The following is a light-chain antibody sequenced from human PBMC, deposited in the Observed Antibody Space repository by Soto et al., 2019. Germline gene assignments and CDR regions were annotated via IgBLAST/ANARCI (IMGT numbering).Light chain of an antibody. CDR1: STDVGGYNA. CDR3: NSFRVSHLYV. V-gene: IGLV2-14*01. CDR2: EVT. J-gene: IGLJ1*01. Sequence: QSVLSQPASVSGSPVQTITISCTGTSTDVGGYNAVSWYQHHPGKAPKLIIYEVTHRPSGVSDRFSASKSCNTASLTISGLQAGDEADYYCNSFRVSHLYVFGTGTKVTVL.